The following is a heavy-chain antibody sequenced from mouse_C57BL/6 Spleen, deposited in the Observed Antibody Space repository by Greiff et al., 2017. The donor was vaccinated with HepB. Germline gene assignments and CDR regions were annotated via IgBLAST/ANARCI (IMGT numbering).Heavy chain of an antibody. J-gene: IGHJ3*01. Sequence: EVMLVESGGGLVKPGGSLKLSCAASGFTFSDYGMHWVRQAPEKGLEWVEYISSGSSNIYYADTVKGRVTISRDKAKNTLFLHMTSLRSEDTGMYYCARQGKNCDYRGFAYWGQGTLVTVSA. D-gene: IGHD2-4*01. CDR3: ARQGKNCDYRGFAY. CDR1: GFTFSDYG. V-gene: IGHV5-17*01. CDR2: ISSGSSNI.